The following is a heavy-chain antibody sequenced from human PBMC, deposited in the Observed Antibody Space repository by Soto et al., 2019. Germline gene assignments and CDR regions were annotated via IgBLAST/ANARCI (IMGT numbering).Heavy chain of an antibody. CDR1: GFSFSTYP. CDR2: ISGSGDKT. V-gene: IGHV3-23*01. D-gene: IGHD4-17*01. Sequence: PGGSLRLSCAASGFSFSTYPMVWVRQAPGKRLEAVSSISGSGDKTYYKDSVKGRFTISRDNPKNTVDLQMNSLRPEDTAVYYCAKILSTVTTYYYGMDAWGQGTTVTVSS. CDR3: AKILSTVTTYYYGMDA. J-gene: IGHJ6*02.